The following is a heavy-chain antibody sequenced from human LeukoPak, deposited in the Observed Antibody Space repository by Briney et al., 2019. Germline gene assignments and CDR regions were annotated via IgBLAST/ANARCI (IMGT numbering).Heavy chain of an antibody. V-gene: IGHV3-15*01. CDR2: VKSKSDGGTT. Sequence: SGGSLRLSCAASGFTFRNAWMSWVRQAPGKGLEWVGRVKSKSDGGTTDYAAPVKGRFTISRDDSKNTLYLEMNSLKTEDTAVYYCTTGRLGESKNWLDPWGQGTLVTVSS. CDR1: GFTFRNAW. CDR3: TTGRLGESKNWLDP. D-gene: IGHD3-10*01. J-gene: IGHJ5*02.